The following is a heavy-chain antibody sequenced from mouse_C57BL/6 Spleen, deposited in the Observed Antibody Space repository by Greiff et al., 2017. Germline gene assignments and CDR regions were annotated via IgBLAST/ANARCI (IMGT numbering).Heavy chain of an antibody. V-gene: IGHV1-50*01. CDR1: GYTFTSYW. CDR2: IDPSDSYT. CDR3: ARRGYSNYGY. D-gene: IGHD2-5*01. J-gene: IGHJ2*01. Sequence: VQLQQPGAELVKPGASVKLSCKASGYTFTSYWMQWVKQRPGQGLEWIGEIDPSDSYTNSNQKFKGKATLTVDTSSSTAYMQLRSLTSEDSAVYYCARRGYSNYGYWGQGTTLTVSS.